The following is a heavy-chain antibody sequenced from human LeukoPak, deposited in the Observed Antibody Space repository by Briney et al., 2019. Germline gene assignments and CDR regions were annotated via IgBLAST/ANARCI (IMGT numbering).Heavy chain of an antibody. J-gene: IGHJ4*02. D-gene: IGHD3-10*01. V-gene: IGHV3-20*04. CDR3: ARLGAGKLDFDY. Sequence: PGGSLRLSCAASGFTFDDFGMSWVRQAPGKGLEWVSGINWNGVSTGYADSVKGRLTISRDNAKNSLYLQMNSLRAEDTALYYCARLGAGKLDFDYWGQGTLVTVSS. CDR2: INWNGVST. CDR1: GFTFDDFG.